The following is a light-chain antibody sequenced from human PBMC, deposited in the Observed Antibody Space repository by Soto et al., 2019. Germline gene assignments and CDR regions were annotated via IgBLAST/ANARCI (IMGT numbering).Light chain of an antibody. CDR2: DAS. Sequence: EIVMTQSPATLSVSPGERATLSCRASQSVRGNLAWYRQRPGQAPILLIYDASIRATGVPARFGGSGSGTDFTLTISSLEPEDLAVYYCQQRGTFGPGTKVDIK. V-gene: IGKV3-15*01. CDR3: QQRGT. J-gene: IGKJ3*01. CDR1: QSVRGN.